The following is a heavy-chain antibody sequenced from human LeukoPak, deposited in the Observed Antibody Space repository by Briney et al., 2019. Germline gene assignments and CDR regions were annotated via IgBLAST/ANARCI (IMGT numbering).Heavy chain of an antibody. V-gene: IGHV3-23*01. J-gene: IGHJ4*02. CDR2: ISGSGGST. CDR3: AKVRAPGFDY. CDR1: GFTFSTYA. Sequence: GGSLRLSCAASGFTFSTYAMSWVRQAPGKGLEWISIISGSGGSTYYADSVKGRFTISRDNSKNTLYLQMNSLRAEDTAVYYCAKVRAPGFDYWGQGTLVTVSS. D-gene: IGHD1-14*01.